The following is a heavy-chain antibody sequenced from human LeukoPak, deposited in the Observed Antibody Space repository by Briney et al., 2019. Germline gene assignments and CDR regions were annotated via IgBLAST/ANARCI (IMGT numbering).Heavy chain of an antibody. J-gene: IGHJ3*02. Sequence: PGGSLRLSCAASGFTFSSYSVNWVRQAPGKGLEWVSYISSSSSTIYYADSVKGRFTISRDNAKNSLYLQMNGLRAEDTAVHYCMVVTNAFDIWGQGTMVTVSS. CDR2: ISSSSSTI. D-gene: IGHD5-12*01. CDR3: MVVTNAFDI. V-gene: IGHV3-48*04. CDR1: GFTFSSYS.